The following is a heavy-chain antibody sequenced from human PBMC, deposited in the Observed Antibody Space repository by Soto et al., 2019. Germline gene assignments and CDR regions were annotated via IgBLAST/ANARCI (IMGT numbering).Heavy chain of an antibody. Sequence: PTLVNPTQTLTLTCTFSGFSLSTSGVGVGWIRRPPGKALEWLALIYWDDDKRYSPSLKSRLTITKDTSKNQVVLTMTNMDPVDTATYYCAHRYSGYDFRSNYYYYGMDVWGQGTTVTVSS. CDR3: AHRYSGYDFRSNYYYYGMDV. CDR2: IYWDDDK. V-gene: IGHV2-5*02. D-gene: IGHD5-12*01. CDR1: GFSLSTSGVG. J-gene: IGHJ6*02.